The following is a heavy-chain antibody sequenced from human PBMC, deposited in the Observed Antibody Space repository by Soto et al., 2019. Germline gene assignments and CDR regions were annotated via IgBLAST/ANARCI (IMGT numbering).Heavy chain of an antibody. D-gene: IGHD3-10*01. J-gene: IGHJ6*02. CDR1: GYSFTSYW. CDR2: IYPGDSDT. V-gene: IGHV5-51*01. Sequence: PGESLKISCKGSGYSFTSYWIGWVRQMPGKGLEWMGIIYPGDSDTRYSPSFQGQVTISADKSISTAYLQWSSLKASDTAMYYCARHQDGSGSSSPYYYYGMDVWCQGTTVTVSS. CDR3: ARHQDGSGSSSPYYYYGMDV.